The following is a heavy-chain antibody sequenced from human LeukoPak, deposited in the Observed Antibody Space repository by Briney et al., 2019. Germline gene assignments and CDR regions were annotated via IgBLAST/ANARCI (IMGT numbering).Heavy chain of an antibody. CDR1: GGSISSTSYY. Sequence: PSETLSLTCTVSGGSISSTSYYWGWIRQPPGNGLEWIGRIYYSGSTYYNPSLKSRVTISVDTSKNQFSLKLSSVTAADTAVYYCASGYSGYDSSGFDYWGQGTLVTVSS. J-gene: IGHJ4*02. CDR3: ASGYSGYDSSGFDY. D-gene: IGHD5-12*01. V-gene: IGHV4-39*07. CDR2: IYYSGST.